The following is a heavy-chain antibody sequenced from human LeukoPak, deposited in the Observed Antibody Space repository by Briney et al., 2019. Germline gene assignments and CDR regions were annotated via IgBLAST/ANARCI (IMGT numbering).Heavy chain of an antibody. CDR3: ARGGTGEVPFDY. Sequence: GGSLRLSCAASTFTFSSYNMNWVRQAPGKGLEWVSSISSSGTYIYYRDSVKGRFTISRDNAENSLYLEMNSLRAEDTAVYYCARGGTGEVPFDYWGQGTLVTVSS. CDR1: TFTFSSYN. J-gene: IGHJ4*02. CDR2: ISSSGTYI. V-gene: IGHV3-21*01. D-gene: IGHD7-27*01.